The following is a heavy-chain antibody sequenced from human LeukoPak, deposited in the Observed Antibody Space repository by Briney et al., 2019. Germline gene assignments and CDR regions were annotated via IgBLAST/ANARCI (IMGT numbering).Heavy chain of an antibody. Sequence: ASVKVSCKASGYAFPIHAIGWVRQAPGQGLEWMGWISGYNGNTNYAQRLQGGITLSTDTSTSTAYMELRSLRSDDTAVYYCARYYGSGTYDYWGQGTLVTVSS. CDR1: GYAFPIHA. D-gene: IGHD3-10*01. V-gene: IGHV1-18*01. CDR2: ISGYNGNT. J-gene: IGHJ4*02. CDR3: ARYYGSGTYDY.